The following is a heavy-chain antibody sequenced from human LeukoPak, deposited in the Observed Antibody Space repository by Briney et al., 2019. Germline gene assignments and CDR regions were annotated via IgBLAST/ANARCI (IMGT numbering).Heavy chain of an antibody. Sequence: GSLRLSCAASTFTISSYAMTWVRQAPGKGLEWDSSISDSGGSTYYADSVKGRFTISRDNSKNTLYLQMNSLRAEDTAVYYCASRYCSGGSCYWGQGTLVTVSS. CDR2: ISDSGGST. CDR1: TFTISSYA. D-gene: IGHD2-15*01. CDR3: ASRYCSGGSCY. J-gene: IGHJ4*02. V-gene: IGHV3-23*01.